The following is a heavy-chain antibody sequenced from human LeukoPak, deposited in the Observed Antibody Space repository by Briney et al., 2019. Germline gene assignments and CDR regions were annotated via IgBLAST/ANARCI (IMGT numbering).Heavy chain of an antibody. Sequence: TSQTLSLTCAVSGGSISSGGYSWSWIRQPPGKGLEWIGYIYHSGSTYYNPSLKSRVTISVDRSKNQFSLKLSSVAAADTAVYYCARSEITMVRGGPFDYWGQGTLVTVSS. CDR3: ARSEITMVRGGPFDY. CDR1: GGSISSGGYS. D-gene: IGHD3-10*01. J-gene: IGHJ4*02. V-gene: IGHV4-30-2*01. CDR2: IYHSGST.